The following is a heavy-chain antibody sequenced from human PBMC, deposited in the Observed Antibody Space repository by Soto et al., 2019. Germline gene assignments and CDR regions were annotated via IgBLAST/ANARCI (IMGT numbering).Heavy chain of an antibody. D-gene: IGHD3-22*01. CDR3: AKGLYYYDSSGYRLFDY. J-gene: IGHJ4*02. Sequence: GGSLRLSCAASGFMFNNYAMSWVRQAPGKGLEWVSTVSVSGGTTYYADSLKGRFTISRDNSKKTVYLQMNRLRADDTAIYYCAKGLYYYDSSGYRLFDYWGQGTLVTVSS. V-gene: IGHV3-23*01. CDR2: VSVSGGTT. CDR1: GFMFNNYA.